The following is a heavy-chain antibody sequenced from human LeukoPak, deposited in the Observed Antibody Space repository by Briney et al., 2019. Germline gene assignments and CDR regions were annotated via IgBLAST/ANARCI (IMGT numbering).Heavy chain of an antibody. J-gene: IGHJ4*02. D-gene: IGHD3-22*01. CDR3: ARFTYCTNGVCQYNYDSSGYYYYFDY. Sequence: SETLSLTCTVSGGSISSGGYYWSWIRQHPGKGLEWIGYIYYSGSTYYNPSLKSRVTISVDTSKNQFSLKLSSVTAADTAVYYCARFTYCTNGVCQYNYDSSGYYYYFDYWGQGTLVTVSS. V-gene: IGHV4-31*03. CDR1: GGSISSGGYY. CDR2: IYYSGST.